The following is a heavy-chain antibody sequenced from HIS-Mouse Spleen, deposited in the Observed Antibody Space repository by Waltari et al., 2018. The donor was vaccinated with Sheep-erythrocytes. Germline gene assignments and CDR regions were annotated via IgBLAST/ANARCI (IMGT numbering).Heavy chain of an antibody. CDR3: ARHKDTAMVHFDY. V-gene: IGHV4-39*01. CDR2: IYYSGST. J-gene: IGHJ4*02. Sequence: QLQLQESGPGLVKPSETLSLTCTVSGGPISSSRYYWGWIRQPPGKGLEWIGSIYYSGSTYYNPSLKSRVTISVDTSKNQFSLKLSSVTAADTAVYYCARHKDTAMVHFDYWGQGTLVTVSS. CDR1: GGPISSSRYY. D-gene: IGHD5-18*01.